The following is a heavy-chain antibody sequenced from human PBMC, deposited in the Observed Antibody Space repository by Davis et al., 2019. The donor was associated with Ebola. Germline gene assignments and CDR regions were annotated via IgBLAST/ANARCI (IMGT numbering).Heavy chain of an antibody. V-gene: IGHV3-9*01. Sequence: PGGSLRLSCAASGFTFDDYAMHWVRQAPGKGLEWVSGISWNSGSIGYADSVKGRFTISRDNAKNSLYLQMNSLRAEDTAVYYCARDRGPHYYGMDVWGQGTTVTVSS. CDR1: GFTFDDYA. CDR3: ARDRGPHYYGMDV. CDR2: ISWNSGSI. J-gene: IGHJ6*02.